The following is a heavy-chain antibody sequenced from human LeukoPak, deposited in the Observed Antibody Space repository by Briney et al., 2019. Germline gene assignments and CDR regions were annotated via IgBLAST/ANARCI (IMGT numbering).Heavy chain of an antibody. Sequence: GGSLRLSCAASGLTFSDYYMSWIRQAPGKGLEWVSYINSSGSTIYYADSVKGRFTISRDNAKNSLYLQMSSLRAEDTAVYYCARDHQPPKYYDFWSGYPPGYYGRDVWGQGTTVTVSS. CDR1: GLTFSDYY. D-gene: IGHD3-3*01. J-gene: IGHJ6*02. CDR3: ARDHQPPKYYDFWSGYPPGYYGRDV. CDR2: INSSGSTI. V-gene: IGHV3-11*01.